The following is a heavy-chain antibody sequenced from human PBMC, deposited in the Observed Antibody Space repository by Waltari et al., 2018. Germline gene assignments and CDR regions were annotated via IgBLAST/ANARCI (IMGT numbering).Heavy chain of an antibody. Sequence: QVQLVQSGAEVKKPGASVKVSCKASGYTFTGYYIHWVRQAPGQGLEWMGWINPNSGGSNYAQKFQGRVTVTRDTSISTAYMELSRLRSDDTAVYYCARVPGIAAAAPLNWFDPRGQGTLVTVSS. V-gene: IGHV1-2*02. D-gene: IGHD6-13*01. J-gene: IGHJ5*02. CDR3: ARVPGIAAAAPLNWFDP. CDR2: INPNSGGS. CDR1: GYTFTGYY.